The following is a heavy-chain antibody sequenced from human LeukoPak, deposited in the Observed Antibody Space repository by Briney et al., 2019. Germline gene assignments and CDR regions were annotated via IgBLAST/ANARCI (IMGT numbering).Heavy chain of an antibody. Sequence: PGGSLRLSCAASGFTVSSNYMSWVRQAPGKGLEWVSVIYSGGSTYYADSVKGRFTISRDNSKNTLYLQMNSLRAEDTAVYYCASRQRGGSGSYYRFLDWGQGTLVTVSS. CDR2: IYSGGST. CDR3: ASRQRGGSGSYYRFLD. J-gene: IGHJ4*02. CDR1: GFTVSSNY. D-gene: IGHD1-26*01. V-gene: IGHV3-53*01.